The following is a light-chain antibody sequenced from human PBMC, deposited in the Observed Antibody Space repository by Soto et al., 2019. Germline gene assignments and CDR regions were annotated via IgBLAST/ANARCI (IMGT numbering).Light chain of an antibody. CDR2: GAY. V-gene: IGKV3-15*01. CDR1: QNVNSN. J-gene: IGKJ4*01. CDR3: QQYNSWPPLT. Sequence: EIVLTQSPGTLSLSPGERATLSCRASQNVNSNLAWYQQKPGQPPRLLIYGAYTRATGVPARFSGSGSGTEFTLTINSLQSEDFAVYYCQQYNSWPPLTFGGGTKVDIK.